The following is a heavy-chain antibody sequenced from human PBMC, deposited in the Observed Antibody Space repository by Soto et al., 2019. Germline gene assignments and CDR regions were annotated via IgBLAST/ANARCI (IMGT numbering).Heavy chain of an antibody. J-gene: IGHJ4*02. CDR3: ARSGITMVRGVPSDALYYFDY. CDR1: GYSFTSYW. Sequence: GESLKISCKGSGYSFTSYWIGWVRQMPGKGLEWMGIIYPGDSDTRYSPSFQGQVTISADKSISTAYLQWSSLKASDTAMYYCARSGITMVRGVPSDALYYFDYWGQGTLVTVSS. V-gene: IGHV5-51*01. CDR2: IYPGDSDT. D-gene: IGHD3-10*01.